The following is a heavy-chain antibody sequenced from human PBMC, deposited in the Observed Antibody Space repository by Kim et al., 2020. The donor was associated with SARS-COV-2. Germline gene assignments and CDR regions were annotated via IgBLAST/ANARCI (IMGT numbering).Heavy chain of an antibody. V-gene: IGHV3-9*01. CDR3: AKECLVAMVRGVNTPLGYGMDV. D-gene: IGHD3-10*01. J-gene: IGHJ6*02. CDR2: IRWNSGSI. CDR1: GFTFDDYA. Sequence: GGSLRLSCAASGFTFDDYAMHWVRQAPGKGLEWVSGIRWNSGSIGYADSVKGRFTISRDNAKNSLYLQMNSLRAEDTALYYCAKECLVAMVRGVNTPLGYGMDVWGQGTTVTVSS.